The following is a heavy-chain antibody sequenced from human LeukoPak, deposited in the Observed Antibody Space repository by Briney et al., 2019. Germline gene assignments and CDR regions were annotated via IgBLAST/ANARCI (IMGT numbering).Heavy chain of an antibody. D-gene: IGHD4-17*01. Sequence: GGSLRLSCAASGFTFSNYAMSWVRQAPGRGPEWVSAISSSGDRTYYADSVKGWFTISRDNSKNTLYLQMNSLRAEDTAIYYCAKDVDYGDYVVYWGQGTLVTVSS. CDR3: AKDVDYGDYVVY. CDR2: ISSSGDRT. CDR1: GFTFSNYA. V-gene: IGHV3-23*01. J-gene: IGHJ4*02.